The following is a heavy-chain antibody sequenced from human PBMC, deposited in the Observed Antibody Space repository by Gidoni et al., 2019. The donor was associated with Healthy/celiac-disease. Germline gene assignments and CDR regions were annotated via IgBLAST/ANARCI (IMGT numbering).Heavy chain of an antibody. CDR1: GFTFSNYY. Sequence: QVQLVESGGGLVKPGGSLRLSCAASGFTFSNYYMSWIRQAPGKGLEGVSYISSSGSTIYYADSVKGRFTISRDNAKNSLYLQMNSLRAEDTAVYYCARDNFNILTGTTQPVDYWGQGTLVTVSS. V-gene: IGHV3-11*01. CDR3: ARDNFNILTGTTQPVDY. D-gene: IGHD3-9*01. J-gene: IGHJ4*02. CDR2: ISSSGSTI.